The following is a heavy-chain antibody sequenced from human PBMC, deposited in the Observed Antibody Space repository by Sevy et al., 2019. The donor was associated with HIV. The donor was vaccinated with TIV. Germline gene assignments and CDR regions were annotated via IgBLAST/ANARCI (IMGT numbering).Heavy chain of an antibody. V-gene: IGHV3-30*18. CDR3: AKGSRATGSAFDI. D-gene: IGHD2-15*01. Sequence: GGSLRLSCAASGFIFTNYGMHWVRQAPGKGLEWVAIISHDGSLKYYADSVRGRVTISRDSSKNTVSLQMNSLRLEDTAVYYCAKGSRATGSAFDIWAQGTMVTVSS. CDR1: GFIFTNYG. CDR2: ISHDGSLK. J-gene: IGHJ3*02.